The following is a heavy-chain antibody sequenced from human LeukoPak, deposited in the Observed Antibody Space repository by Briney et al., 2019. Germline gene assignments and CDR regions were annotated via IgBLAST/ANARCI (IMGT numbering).Heavy chain of an antibody. V-gene: IGHV3-21*01. CDR3: ARDRWGCSGGSCYNDDY. J-gene: IGHJ4*02. CDR1: GFTFSTYS. D-gene: IGHD2-15*01. CDR2: ISSSSSYI. Sequence: PGGSLRLSCADSGFTFSTYSMNWVRQAPGKGLEWVSSISSSSSYIYYADSVKGRFTISRDKAKNSLYLQLNSLRAEDTAVYYCARDRWGCSGGSCYNDDYWGQGTLVTVSS.